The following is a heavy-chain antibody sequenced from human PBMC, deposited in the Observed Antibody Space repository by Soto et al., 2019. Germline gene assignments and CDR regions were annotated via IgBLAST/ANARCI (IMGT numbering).Heavy chain of an antibody. CDR3: ARGDDILTGYYSSGMDV. Sequence: QVQLVQSGAEVKKPGASVKVSCKASGYTFTSYDINWVRQATGHGLEWMGWMNPNSGNTGYAQKFQGRVTMTRNTSISTAYMELSSLRSEDTAVYYCARGDDILTGYYSSGMDVWGQGTTVTVSS. CDR1: GYTFTSYD. D-gene: IGHD3-9*01. J-gene: IGHJ6*02. V-gene: IGHV1-8*01. CDR2: MNPNSGNT.